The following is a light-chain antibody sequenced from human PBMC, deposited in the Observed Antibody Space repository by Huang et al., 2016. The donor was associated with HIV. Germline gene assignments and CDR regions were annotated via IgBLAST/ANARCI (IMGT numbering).Light chain of an antibody. CDR1: QSVSSSY. V-gene: IGKV3-20*01. CDR3: QQYGSSPYT. J-gene: IGKJ2*01. CDR2: GAS. Sequence: EIVLTQSPGILSLSPGERATLSCSASQSVSSSYLAWYQQKPGQGPRLLIYGASSRATGIPDRFSGSGSGTDFTLTISRLEPEDFAVYYCQQYGSSPYTFGQGTKLEIK.